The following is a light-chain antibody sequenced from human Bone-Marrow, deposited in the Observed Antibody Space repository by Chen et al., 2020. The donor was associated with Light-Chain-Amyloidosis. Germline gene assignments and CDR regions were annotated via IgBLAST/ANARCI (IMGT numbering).Light chain of an antibody. CDR2: DDS. CDR1: NIGSTS. V-gene: IGLV3-21*02. J-gene: IGLJ3*02. Sequence: SYVLTQPSSVSVAPGQTATIACGGNNIGSTSVHWYQQTPDQAPLLVVYDDSDRPSGIPERLSGSTSGTTATLTISRVEAGDEADYYCQVWDMSSDRPVFGGGTKLTVL. CDR3: QVWDMSSDRPV.